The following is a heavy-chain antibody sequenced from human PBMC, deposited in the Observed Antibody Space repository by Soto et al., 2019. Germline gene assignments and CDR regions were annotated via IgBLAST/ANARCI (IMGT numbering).Heavy chain of an antibody. CDR1: GGSSSSSTYS. CDR2: MHYSGVT. V-gene: IGHV4-39*01. J-gene: IGHJ5*02. D-gene: IGHD3-16*01. Sequence: PSETLSLTCTASGGSSSSSTYSWGWIRQPPGKGLEWIGSMHYSGVTYYNPSLKSRVSISVDTSKSQFSLKLTFVTAADTAVYFCARQGSNSSRRLSWFDPWGQGTLVTVSS. CDR3: ARQGSNSSRRLSWFDP.